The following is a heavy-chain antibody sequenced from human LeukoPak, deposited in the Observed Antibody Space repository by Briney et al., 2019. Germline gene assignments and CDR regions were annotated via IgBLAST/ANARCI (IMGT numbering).Heavy chain of an antibody. Sequence: PSETLTLTCTVSGYSISSCYYWCFIRQPPGELLELIGSIYHSGSTYYNPSLKSRVTISVDTSKNQFSLKLSSVTAADTAVYYCARGDMTTVTSGFDYWGQGTLVTVSS. CDR3: ARGDMTTVTSGFDY. CDR2: IYHSGST. J-gene: IGHJ4*02. CDR1: GYSISSCYY. V-gene: IGHV4-38-2*02. D-gene: IGHD4-17*01.